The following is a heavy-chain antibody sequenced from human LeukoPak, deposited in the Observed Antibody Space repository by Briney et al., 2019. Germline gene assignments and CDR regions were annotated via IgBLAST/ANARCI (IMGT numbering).Heavy chain of an antibody. CDR2: IYYTGST. CDR1: GGSISRYY. J-gene: IGHJ4*02. Sequence: PSETLSLTCTVSGGSISRYYWSWIRQPPGKGLEWIGYIYYTGSTNYNPSLKSRVTISVDTSKNQLSLKLSSVTAADTAVYYCARRSFSGSYYLDYWGQGTLVTVSS. V-gene: IGHV4-59*08. D-gene: IGHD3-10*01. CDR3: ARRSFSGSYYLDY.